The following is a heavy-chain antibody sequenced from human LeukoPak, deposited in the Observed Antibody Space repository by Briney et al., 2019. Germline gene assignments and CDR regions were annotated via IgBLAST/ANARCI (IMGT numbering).Heavy chain of an antibody. CDR3: ARDQTYGDYGGIPDY. CDR2: ISSYNDNT. V-gene: IGHV1-18*01. Sequence: ASVKVSCKASGYTFSNYGISWVRQAPGQGLEWMGWISSYNDNTNYAQKLQGRVTLTRDTSTSTVYMELSSLRSEDTAVYYCARDQTYGDYGGIPDYWGQGTLVTVSS. J-gene: IGHJ4*02. D-gene: IGHD4-17*01. CDR1: GYTFSNYG.